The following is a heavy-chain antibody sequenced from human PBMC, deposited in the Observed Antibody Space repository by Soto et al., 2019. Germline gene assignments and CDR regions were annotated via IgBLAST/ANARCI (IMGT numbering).Heavy chain of an antibody. D-gene: IGHD3-3*01. CDR1: GYTFTSYG. J-gene: IGHJ6*02. V-gene: IGHV1-18*04. Sequence: QVQLVQSGAEVKKPGASVKVSCKASGYTFTSYGISWVRQAPGQGLEWMGWISAYNGNTNYAQKLQSRVTRTTDTSTSTAYMELRRLRSDDTAVYYCERDVTVFGVDYYGMDVWGQGTTVPVSS. CDR3: ERDVTVFGVDYYGMDV. CDR2: ISAYNGNT.